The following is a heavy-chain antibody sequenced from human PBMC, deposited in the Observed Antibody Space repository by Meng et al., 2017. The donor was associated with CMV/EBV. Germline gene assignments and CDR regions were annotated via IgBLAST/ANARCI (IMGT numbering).Heavy chain of an antibody. J-gene: IGHJ4*02. CDR2: IRYDGSNK. CDR1: EFTFSSLG. V-gene: IGHV3-30*02. Sequence: LVLLVGSGYQPGGSLIFSWACFEFTFSSLGMHWFRQSPGKGLEWLEFIRYDGSNKYYADSVKGRFTISRDNSKNTLYLQMNSLRAEDTAVYYCAKPSGGSYYNSFDYWGQGTLVTVSS. CDR3: AKPSGGSYYNSFDY. D-gene: IGHD1-26*01.